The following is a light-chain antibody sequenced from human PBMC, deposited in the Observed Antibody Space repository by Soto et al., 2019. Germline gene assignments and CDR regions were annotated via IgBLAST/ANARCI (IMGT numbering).Light chain of an antibody. CDR2: DAS. J-gene: IGKJ4*01. V-gene: IGKV3-20*01. Sequence: ENVLTQSPGTLSLSPGERATLSCRASQTVSSDYVAWYQQKPGQAPRLLIYDASTRATGIPDRFSGSGSGTDFTLTISRQEPEDFAMYYCQQYGGSPLVTFGGGTKVEIK. CDR1: QTVSSDY. CDR3: QQYGGSPLVT.